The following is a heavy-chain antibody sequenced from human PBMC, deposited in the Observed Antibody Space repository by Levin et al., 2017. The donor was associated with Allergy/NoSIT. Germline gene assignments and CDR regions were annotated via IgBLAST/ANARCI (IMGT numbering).Heavy chain of an antibody. V-gene: IGHV3-21*01. CDR2: ISSSSSYI. D-gene: IGHD5-18*01. J-gene: IGHJ6*02. CDR3: ARDTTWIQLWYRYGMDV. Sequence: GESLKISCAASGFTFSSYSMNWVRQAPGKGLEWVSSISSSSSYIYYADSVKGRFTISRDNAKNSLYLQMNSLRAEDTAVYYCARDTTWIQLWYRYGMDVWGQGTTVTVSS. CDR1: GFTFSSYS.